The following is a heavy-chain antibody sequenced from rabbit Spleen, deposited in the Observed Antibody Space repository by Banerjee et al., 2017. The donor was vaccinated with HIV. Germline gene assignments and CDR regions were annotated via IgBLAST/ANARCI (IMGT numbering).Heavy chain of an antibody. CDR3: ARDTGTSFSSYGMDL. V-gene: IGHV1S45*01. Sequence: QQQLEESGGGLVQPEGSLTLTCKASGVSFNDKDVMCWVRQAPGKGLQWIACINAITGKAVYANWAKGRSTFSKTSSTTVTLQMTRLTAADTATYFCARDTGTSFSSYGMDLWGQGTLVTVS. CDR1: GVSFNDKDV. J-gene: IGHJ6*01. CDR2: INAITGKA. D-gene: IGHD8-1*01.